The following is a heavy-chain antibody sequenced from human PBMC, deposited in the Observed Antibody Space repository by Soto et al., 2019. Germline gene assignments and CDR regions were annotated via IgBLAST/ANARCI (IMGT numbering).Heavy chain of an antibody. CDR3: AKDRTPMYSSGRFDY. CDR1: GLTFSSYA. Sequence: LSLSWAAAGLTFSSYAMSWVRKAPGKGLEWVSAISGSGGSTYYADSVKGRFTISRDNSKNTLYLQMNSLRAEDTAVYYCAKDRTPMYSSGRFDYWGQGTLVTVSS. D-gene: IGHD6-19*01. CDR2: ISGSGGST. V-gene: IGHV3-23*01. J-gene: IGHJ4*02.